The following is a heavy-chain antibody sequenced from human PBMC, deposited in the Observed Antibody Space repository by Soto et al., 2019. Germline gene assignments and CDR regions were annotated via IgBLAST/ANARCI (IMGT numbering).Heavy chain of an antibody. V-gene: IGHV1-2*02. J-gene: IGHJ3*02. Sequence: ASVKVSCKASGYTFTGYYMHWVRQAPGQGLEWMGWINPNSGGTNYAQKFQGRVTMTRXXXXXXAXMXLSXXXSDETVVYYCARDISPDAFDIWGQGTMVTVSS. CDR3: ARDISPDAFDI. CDR1: GYTFTGYY. CDR2: INPNSGGT.